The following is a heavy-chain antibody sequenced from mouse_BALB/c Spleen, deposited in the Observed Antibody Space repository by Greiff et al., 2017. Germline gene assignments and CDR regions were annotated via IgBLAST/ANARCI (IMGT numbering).Heavy chain of an antibody. CDR1: GFDFSRYW. CDR3: ARHYGSSYDAMDY. Sequence: EVKLMESGGGLVQPGGSLKLSCAASGFDFSRYWMSWVRQAPGKGLEWIGEINPDSSTINYTPSLKDKFIISRDNAKNTLYLQMSKVRSEDTALYYCARHYGSSYDAMDYWGQGTSVTVSS. D-gene: IGHD1-1*01. J-gene: IGHJ4*01. V-gene: IGHV4-1*02. CDR2: INPDSSTI.